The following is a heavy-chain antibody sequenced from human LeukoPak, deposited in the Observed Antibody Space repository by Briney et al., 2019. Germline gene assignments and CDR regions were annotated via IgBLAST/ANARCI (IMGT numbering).Heavy chain of an antibody. D-gene: IGHD2-21*02. CDR2: IYYSGST. V-gene: IGHV4-39*07. Sequence: SETLSLTCTVSGGSISSSSYYWGWIRQPPGKGLEWIGSIYYSGSTYYNPSLKSRVTISVDTSKNQFSLKLSSVTAADTAVYYCARGKVTGYYYYYYMDVWGKGTTVTVSS. CDR3: ARGKVTGYYYYYYMDV. CDR1: GGSISSSSYY. J-gene: IGHJ6*03.